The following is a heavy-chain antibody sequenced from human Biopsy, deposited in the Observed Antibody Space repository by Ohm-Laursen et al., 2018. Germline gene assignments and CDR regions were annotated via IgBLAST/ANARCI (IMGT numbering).Heavy chain of an antibody. J-gene: IGHJ4*02. CDR2: LSGSGGTT. Sequence: SLRLSCSASGFTFSSYGMSWVRQAPGKGLEWVSVLSGSGGTTYYADSVKGRFTISRDNSKNMLYLQMNSLTAEDTAVYYCAKTFHGSSFLYDYWGQGTLVTVSS. CDR1: GFTFSSYG. D-gene: IGHD2-15*01. V-gene: IGHV3-23*01. CDR3: AKTFHGSSFLYDY.